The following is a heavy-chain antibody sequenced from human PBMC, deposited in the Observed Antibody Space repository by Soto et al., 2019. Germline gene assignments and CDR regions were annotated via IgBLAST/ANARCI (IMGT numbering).Heavy chain of an antibody. Sequence: QVQLVQSGAEVKKPGSSVKVSCNTSGGTFNSFAISWVRQAPGQGLEWMGGVIPNFETTYYAQKFQGRLTIAAAESTSTAYMELSSLRSEDTAVYYCARDQGLYVHTGMVINYYGMDVWGKGTTVTVSS. V-gene: IGHV1-69*01. D-gene: IGHD5-18*01. CDR2: VIPNFETT. CDR3: ARDQGLYVHTGMVINYYGMDV. CDR1: GGTFNSFA. J-gene: IGHJ6*04.